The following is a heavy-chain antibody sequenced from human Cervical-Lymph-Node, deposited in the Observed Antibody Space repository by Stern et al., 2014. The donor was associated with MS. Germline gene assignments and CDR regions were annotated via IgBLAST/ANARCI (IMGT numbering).Heavy chain of an antibody. Sequence: VQLVESEAEVKKPGSSVKVSCKASGGTFSSYAISWVRQAPGQGLEWMGGIIPIFGTANYAQKFQGRVTITADESTSTAYMELSSLRSEDTAVYYCARDHCSGGSCYEYFQHWGQGTLVTVSS. J-gene: IGHJ1*01. CDR3: ARDHCSGGSCYEYFQH. CDR1: GGTFSSYA. D-gene: IGHD2-15*01. V-gene: IGHV1-69*01. CDR2: IIPIFGTA.